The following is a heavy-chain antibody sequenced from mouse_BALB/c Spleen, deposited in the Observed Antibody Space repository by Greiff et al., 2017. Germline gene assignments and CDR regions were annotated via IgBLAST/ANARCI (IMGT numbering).Heavy chain of an antibody. V-gene: IGHV5-17*02. CDR2: ISSGSSTI. CDR1: GFTFSSFG. CDR3: ARSAVMITTSWFAY. D-gene: IGHD2-4*01. J-gene: IGHJ3*01. Sequence: EVQLVESGGGLVQPGGSRKLSCAASGFTFSSFGMHWVRQAPEKGLEWVAYISSGSSTIYYADTVKGRFTISRDNPKNTLFLQMTSLRSEDTAMYYCARSAVMITTSWFAYWGQGTLVTVSA.